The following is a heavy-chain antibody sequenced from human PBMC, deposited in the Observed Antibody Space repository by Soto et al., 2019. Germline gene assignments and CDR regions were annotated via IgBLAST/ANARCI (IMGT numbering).Heavy chain of an antibody. CDR2: IYYSGST. J-gene: IGHJ4*02. V-gene: IGHV4-39*01. CDR1: GGSISSSIYY. CDR3: ARHKFEYCGGDCTYYFDY. D-gene: IGHD2-21*02. Sequence: SETLSLTCTVSGGSISSSIYYWGWIRQPPGKGLEWIGSIYYSGSTYYNPSLKSRVTISVDTSKNQFSLKLSSVTAADTAVYYCARHKFEYCGGDCTYYFDYWGQGTLVTVSS.